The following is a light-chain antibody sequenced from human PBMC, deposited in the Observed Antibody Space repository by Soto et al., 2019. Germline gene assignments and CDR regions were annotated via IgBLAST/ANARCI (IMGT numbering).Light chain of an antibody. V-gene: IGKV1-9*01. CDR3: LQFINYVT. Sequence: IQLPQYTSSLSASLGDRFTISCLASQGISSHLAWYQQKPGKAPRLLIYAASTLQSGVPSRFSGSGSGTDFTLTITSLEPEDFATYYCLQFINYVTFGQGTRLEIK. CDR1: QGISSH. J-gene: IGKJ5*01. CDR2: AAS.